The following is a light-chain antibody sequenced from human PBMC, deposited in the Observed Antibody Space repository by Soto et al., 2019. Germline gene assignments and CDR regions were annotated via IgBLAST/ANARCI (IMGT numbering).Light chain of an antibody. Sequence: DIQMTQSPSSLSASVGDRVTITCRASQSISSYLNWYQQKPGKAPKRLIYAASSLQSGVPSRFSGSGSGTDFTLTISSLQPEDVATYYCQQSYSTPWTFGQGTKVEIK. J-gene: IGKJ1*01. V-gene: IGKV1-39*01. CDR1: QSISSY. CDR3: QQSYSTPWT. CDR2: AAS.